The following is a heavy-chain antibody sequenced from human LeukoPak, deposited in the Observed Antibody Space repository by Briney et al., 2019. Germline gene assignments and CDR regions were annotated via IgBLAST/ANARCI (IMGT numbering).Heavy chain of an antibody. CDR2: IYYSGST. V-gene: IGHV4-59*01. Sequence: SETLSLTCTVSGGSISSYYWSWIRQPPGKGLEWIGYIYYSGSTNYNPSLKSRVTISVDTSKNQFSLKLSSVTAADTAVYYCAXTNSPXXXGXDCYSDXYYYMXVWGKGXTVTVSS. J-gene: IGHJ6*03. D-gene: IGHD2-21*02. CDR1: GGSISSYY. CDR3: AXTNSPXXXGXDCYSDXYYYMXV.